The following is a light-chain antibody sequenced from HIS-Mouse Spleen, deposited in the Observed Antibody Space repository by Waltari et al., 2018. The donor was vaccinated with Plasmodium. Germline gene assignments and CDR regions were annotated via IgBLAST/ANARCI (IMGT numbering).Light chain of an antibody. CDR2: AAS. J-gene: IGKJ1*01. Sequence: DIQMTQSPPSLSSSVGARVTITCRASQRISSYLNWYQQKPGKAPKLLIYAASSLQSGVPSRFSGSGSGTDFTLTISSLQPEDFATYYCQQSYSTPWTFGQGTKVEIK. V-gene: IGKV1-39*01. CDR3: QQSYSTPWT. CDR1: QRISSY.